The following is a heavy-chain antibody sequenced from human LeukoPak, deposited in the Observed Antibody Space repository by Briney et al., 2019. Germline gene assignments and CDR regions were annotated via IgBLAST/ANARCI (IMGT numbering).Heavy chain of an antibody. V-gene: IGHV3-21*01. CDR2: ISSSSSYI. CDR3: AREGGPYRPLDY. Sequence: GGSLRLSCAASGFTFSSYSMNWVRQAPGKGLEWVSSISSSSSYIYYADSVKGRFTISRDNAKNSLYLQMNSLGAEDTAVYYCAREGGPYRPLDYSGQGTLVTVSS. CDR1: GFTFSSYS. J-gene: IGHJ4*02.